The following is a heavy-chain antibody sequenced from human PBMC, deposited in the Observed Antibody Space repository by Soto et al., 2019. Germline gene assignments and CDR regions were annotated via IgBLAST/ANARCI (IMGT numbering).Heavy chain of an antibody. CDR2: ISDSGST. Sequence: QVQLQESGPGLVKPSQTLSLTCTVSGGSISDGYYWSWIRQHPGKGLEWIGSISDSGSTSYNPSLKSRLTISVDTSKNQFSLNLSSVTASDTDVYYCARRDRSVYSYWLDTLGQGTLVTVSS. V-gene: IGHV4-31*03. D-gene: IGHD3-22*01. J-gene: IGHJ5*02. CDR1: GGSISDGYY. CDR3: ARRDRSVYSYWLDT.